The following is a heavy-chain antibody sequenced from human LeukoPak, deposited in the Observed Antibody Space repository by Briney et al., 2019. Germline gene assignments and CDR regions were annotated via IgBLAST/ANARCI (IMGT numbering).Heavy chain of an antibody. CDR1: GYTLTELS. D-gene: IGHD5-12*01. V-gene: IGHV1-24*01. CDR2: FDPEHGET. Sequence: ASVKVSCKVSGYTLTELSIHWVRQAPGRGLEWMGGFDPEHGETIYAQMIQGRVTKTEDTSADTAYIELTSLTSEDTAVYYCATRSPHSGYDSFDYWGQGTLVTVSS. J-gene: IGHJ4*02. CDR3: ATRSPHSGYDSFDY.